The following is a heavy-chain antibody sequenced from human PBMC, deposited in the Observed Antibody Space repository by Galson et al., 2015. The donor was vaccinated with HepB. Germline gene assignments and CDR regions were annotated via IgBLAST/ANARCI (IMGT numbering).Heavy chain of an antibody. V-gene: IGHV3-23*01. J-gene: IGHJ4*02. CDR3: AKRDTISQYFFDY. CDR1: GFTFSNYG. D-gene: IGHD3-3*02. CDR2: ASKTVPTT. Sequence: SLRLSCAASGFTFSNYGMSWVRQAPGKGLEWVSTASKTVPTTYYADSVRGRFTIPRDNSRNIVYLQMNSLRDEDTAVYYCAKRDTISQYFFDYWVQGILVTVSS.